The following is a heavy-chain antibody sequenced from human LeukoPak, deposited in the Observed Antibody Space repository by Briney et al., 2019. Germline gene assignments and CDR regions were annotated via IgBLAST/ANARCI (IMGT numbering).Heavy chain of an antibody. CDR2: ISYDGSNK. Sequence: GGSLRLSCAASGFTFSSYGMHWVRQAPGKGLEWVAVISYDGSNKYYADSVKGRFTISRDNSKNTLYLQMNSLRAEDAAVYYCAFLSSGWYSWGQGTLVTVSS. V-gene: IGHV3-30*03. CDR3: AFLSSGWYS. J-gene: IGHJ4*02. D-gene: IGHD6-19*01. CDR1: GFTFSSYG.